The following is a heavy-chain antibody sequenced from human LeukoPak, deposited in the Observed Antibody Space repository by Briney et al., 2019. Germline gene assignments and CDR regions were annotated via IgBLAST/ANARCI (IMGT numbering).Heavy chain of an antibody. CDR2: IYYSGST. CDR3: ARKYYDFWSGYLGGRFWFDP. J-gene: IGHJ5*02. CDR1: GGSISSGGYY. D-gene: IGHD3-3*01. Sequence: PSETLSLTCTVSGGSISSGGYYWSWIRQHPGKGLEWIGYIYYSGSTYYNPSLKSRVTISVDTSKNQFSLKLSSVTAADTAVYYCARKYYDFWSGYLGGRFWFDPWGQGTLVTVSS. V-gene: IGHV4-31*03.